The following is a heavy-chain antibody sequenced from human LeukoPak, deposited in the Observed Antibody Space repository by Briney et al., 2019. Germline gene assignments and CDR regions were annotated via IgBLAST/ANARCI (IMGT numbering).Heavy chain of an antibody. CDR1: GGTFSSYD. V-gene: IGHV1-8*03. CDR2: MNPNSGNT. CDR3: ARGQGLELRP. J-gene: IGHJ4*02. D-gene: IGHD1-7*01. Sequence: RASVKVSCKASGGTFSSYDINWVRQATGQGLEWMGWMNPNSGNTGYAQKFQGRVTITRNTSISTAYMELSSLRSEDTAVYYCARGQGLELRPWGQGTLVTVSS.